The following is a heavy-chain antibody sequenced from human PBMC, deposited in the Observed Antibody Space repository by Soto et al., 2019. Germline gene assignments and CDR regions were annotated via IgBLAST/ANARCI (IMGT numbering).Heavy chain of an antibody. Sequence: PGGSLRLSCAASGFTFSSYAMSWVRQAPGKGLEWVSAISGSGGSTYYADSVKGRFTISRDNSKNTLYLQMNSLRAEDTAVYYCAKSGRDGYSYGSKVYYFDYWGQGTLVTVSS. V-gene: IGHV3-23*01. J-gene: IGHJ4*02. CDR2: ISGSGGST. CDR3: AKSGRDGYSYGSKVYYFDY. CDR1: GFTFSSYA. D-gene: IGHD5-18*01.